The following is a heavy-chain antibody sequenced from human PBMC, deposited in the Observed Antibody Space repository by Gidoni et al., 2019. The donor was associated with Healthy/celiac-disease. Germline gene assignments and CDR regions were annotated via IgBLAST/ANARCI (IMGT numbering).Heavy chain of an antibody. D-gene: IGHD6-6*01. J-gene: IGHJ5*02. CDR3: ARAERGIAARPFWFDP. CDR2: ISSSGSTI. Sequence: EVQLVESGGGLVQPGGSLSLSCAASGFTFSSYEMNWVRQAPGKGLEWVSYISSSGSTIYYADSVKGRFTISRDNAKNSLYLQMNSLRAEDTAVYYCARAERGIAARPFWFDPWGQGTLVTVSS. CDR1: GFTFSSYE. V-gene: IGHV3-48*03.